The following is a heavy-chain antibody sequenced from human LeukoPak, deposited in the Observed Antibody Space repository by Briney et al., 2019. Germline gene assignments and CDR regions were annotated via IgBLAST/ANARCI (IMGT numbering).Heavy chain of an antibody. Sequence: PGGSLRLSCAASGSIFSDYTMNWVRQAPGKGMEWDSSISPDSSYIFYADSVKGRFTISRDNAKNSLYLQMNSLRVEDTATYYCANNLYCASASCLWGQGTLVSVSS. CDR1: GSIFSDYT. J-gene: IGHJ4*02. V-gene: IGHV3-21*01. D-gene: IGHD2-2*01. CDR3: ANNLYCASASCL. CDR2: ISPDSSYI.